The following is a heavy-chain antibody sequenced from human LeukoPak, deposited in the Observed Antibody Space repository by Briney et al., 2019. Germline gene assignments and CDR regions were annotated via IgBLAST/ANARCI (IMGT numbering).Heavy chain of an antibody. D-gene: IGHD1-26*01. CDR2: MNPNSGNT. J-gene: IGHJ6*03. V-gene: IGHV1-8*01. CDR3: ARADSGSFLVYYYYYMDV. Sequence: GASVKVSCKASGYTFTSYDINWVRQATGQGLEWMGWMNPNSGNTGYAQKFQGRVTMTRNTSISTAYMELSSLRSEDTAVYYCARADSGSFLVYYYYYMDVWGKGTTVTISS. CDR1: GYTFTSYD.